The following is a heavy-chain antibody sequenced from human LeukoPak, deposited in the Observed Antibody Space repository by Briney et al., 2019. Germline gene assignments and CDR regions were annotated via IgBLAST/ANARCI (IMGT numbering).Heavy chain of an antibody. CDR3: AKDWLYQGIAAAGKYYFDY. Sequence: PGGSLRFSCAASGFTFSSYNMNWVRQAPGKGMECVASISSSSNYIYYVDSVKGRFTISRDNSKNTLYLQMNSLRAEDTGVYYCAKDWLYQGIAAAGKYYFDYWGQGTLVTVSS. CDR2: ISSSSNYI. CDR1: GFTFSSYN. V-gene: IGHV3-21*01. D-gene: IGHD6-13*01. J-gene: IGHJ4*02.